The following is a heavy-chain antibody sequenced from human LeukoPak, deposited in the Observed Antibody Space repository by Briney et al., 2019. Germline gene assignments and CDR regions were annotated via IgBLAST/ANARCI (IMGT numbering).Heavy chain of an antibody. CDR2: ISPDGRTT. V-gene: IGHV3-74*01. CDR1: GLTFNTYA. D-gene: IGHD4-23*01. CDR3: VGGTSVDY. J-gene: IGHJ4*02. Sequence: TGGSLRLSCAVSGLTFNTYAMHWVRQAPGKGLVWVSRISPDGRTTAYADSVKGRFTVSRDNAKNTLFLQMNSLRPEDTSLYYCVGGTSVDYWGQGTLVTVSS.